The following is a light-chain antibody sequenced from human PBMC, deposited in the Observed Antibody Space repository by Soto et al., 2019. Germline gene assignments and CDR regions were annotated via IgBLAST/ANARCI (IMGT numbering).Light chain of an antibody. CDR2: GNS. J-gene: IGLJ2*01. Sequence: QSVLTQPPSVSGAPGQRVTISCTGSSSNIGAGYDVHWYQQLPGTAPKLLIYGNSNRPSGVPDRFSGSKSGTSASLAITGLQAGGGADYYCQSYDSSLSGSVFGGGTKLTVL. CDR3: QSYDSSLSGSV. CDR1: SSNIGAGYD. V-gene: IGLV1-40*01.